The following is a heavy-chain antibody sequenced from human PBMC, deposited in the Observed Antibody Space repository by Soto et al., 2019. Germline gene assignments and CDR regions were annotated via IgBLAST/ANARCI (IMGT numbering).Heavy chain of an antibody. CDR3: TRAGGAYDFWSGYYPIYYYYGMDV. CDR1: GFTFGDYA. CDR2: IRSKAYGGTT. D-gene: IGHD3-3*01. J-gene: IGHJ6*02. Sequence: PGGSLRLSCTASGFTFGDYAMSWFRQAPGKGLEWVGFIRSKAYGGTTEYAASVKGRFTISRDDSKSIAYLQMNSLKTEDTAVYYCTRAGGAYDFWSGYYPIYYYYGMDVWGQGTTVTVSS. V-gene: IGHV3-49*03.